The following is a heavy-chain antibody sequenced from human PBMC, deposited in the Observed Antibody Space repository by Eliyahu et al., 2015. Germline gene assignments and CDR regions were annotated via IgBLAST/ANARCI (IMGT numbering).Heavy chain of an antibody. J-gene: IGHJ4*02. CDR3: ARGPYSYGIMTPGIDF. CDR2: CNGDGSTT. V-gene: IGHV3-74*01. D-gene: IGHD5-18*01. Sequence: EVQLVESGGGLVQPGGSLXLSCAASGFTFNXYWMHWVRQTPGKGLVWVSLCNGDGSTTNYAESVKGRFTISRDNAENKLYLQMNSLRAEDTSVYYCARGPYSYGIMTPGIDFWGQGTLVTVSA. CDR1: GFTFNXYW.